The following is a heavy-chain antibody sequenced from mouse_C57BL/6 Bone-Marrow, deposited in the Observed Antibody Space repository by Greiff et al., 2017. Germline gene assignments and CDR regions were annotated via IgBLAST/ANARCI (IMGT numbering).Heavy chain of an antibody. CDR2: IDPSDSYT. CDR1: GYTFTSYW. CDR3: ARRGYYGVAEYYFDY. J-gene: IGHJ2*01. D-gene: IGHD1-1*01. V-gene: IGHV1-59*01. Sequence: VQLQQPGAELVRPGTSVKLSCKASGYTFTSYWMHWVKQRPGQGLEWIGVIDPSDSYTNYNQKFKGKATLTVDTSSSTAYMQLSSLTSEDSEVYYCARRGYYGVAEYYFDYWGQGTTLTVSS.